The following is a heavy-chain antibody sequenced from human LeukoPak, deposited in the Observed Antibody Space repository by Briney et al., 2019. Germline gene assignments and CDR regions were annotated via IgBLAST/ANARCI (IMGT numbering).Heavy chain of an antibody. CDR2: ITHDGSEK. V-gene: IGHV3-30-3*01. J-gene: IGHJ4*02. D-gene: IGHD5-18*01. CDR1: GFTFSGYT. Sequence: PGGSLRLSCAASGFTFSGYTMYWVRQAPGKGLEWLAAITHDGSEKFYADSVRGRFTVFRDNSKNTLYVQMNSLKASDTAMYYCARLSGYSYGTDYWGQGTLVTVSS. CDR3: ARLSGYSYGTDY.